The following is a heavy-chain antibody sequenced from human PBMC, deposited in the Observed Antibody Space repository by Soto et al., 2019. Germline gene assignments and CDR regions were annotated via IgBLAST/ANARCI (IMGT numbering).Heavy chain of an antibody. CDR3: ARRRIAAANTYFDY. V-gene: IGHV3-30-3*01. Sequence: GGSLRLSCAASGFTFSSYAMHWVRQAPGKGLEWVAVISYDGSNKYYADSVKGRFTISRDNSKNTLYLQMNSLRAEDTAVYYCARRRIAAANTYFDYWGQGTLVTVSS. J-gene: IGHJ4*02. CDR1: GFTFSSYA. CDR2: ISYDGSNK. D-gene: IGHD6-13*01.